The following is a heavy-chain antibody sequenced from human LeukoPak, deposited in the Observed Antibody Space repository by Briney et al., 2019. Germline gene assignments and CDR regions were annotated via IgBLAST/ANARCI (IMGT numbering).Heavy chain of an antibody. V-gene: IGHV4-34*01. D-gene: IGHD3-10*01. CDR1: GGSFSGYY. CDR3: AKRTQTTYYSGSGIAY. Sequence: PSETLSLTCADYGGSFSGYYWSWIRQPPGKGLEWIGEINHSGSTNYNPSLKSRVTISVDTSTNQFSLKLSSVTAADTGVYYCAKRTQTTYYSGSGIAYWGQGTLVTVSS. CDR2: INHSGST. J-gene: IGHJ4*02.